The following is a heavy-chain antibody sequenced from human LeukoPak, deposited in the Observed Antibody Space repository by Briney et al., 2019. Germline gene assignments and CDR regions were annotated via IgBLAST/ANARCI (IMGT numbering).Heavy chain of an antibody. D-gene: IGHD6-19*01. Sequence: SVKVSCKASGGTFSSYAISWVRQAPGQGLEWMGGIIPIFGTANYAQKFQGRVTITTDESTSTAYMELNSLRSEDTAVYYCARDISSGWYDYWGQGTLVTVSS. CDR2: IIPIFGTA. CDR3: ARDISSGWYDY. CDR1: GGTFSSYA. J-gene: IGHJ4*02. V-gene: IGHV1-69*05.